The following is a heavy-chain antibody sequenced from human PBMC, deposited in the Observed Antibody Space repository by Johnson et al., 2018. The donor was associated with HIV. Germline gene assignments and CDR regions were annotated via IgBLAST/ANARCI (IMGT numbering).Heavy chain of an antibody. J-gene: IGHJ3*02. Sequence: VQLVESGGGLVQPGGSLKLSCVASGFTFSSYWMSWVRQSPGKGLEWVANIKEDGSEKYYADSVKGRFTISRDNAKKSLYLQINSLRAEDTAVYYCAREQHYNFWSGYFGAFDIWGQGTMVTVSS. CDR1: GFTFSSYW. D-gene: IGHD3-3*01. CDR3: AREQHYNFWSGYFGAFDI. V-gene: IGHV3-7*01. CDR2: IKEDGSEK.